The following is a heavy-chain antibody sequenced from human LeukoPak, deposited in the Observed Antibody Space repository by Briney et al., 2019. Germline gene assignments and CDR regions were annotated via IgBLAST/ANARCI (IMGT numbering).Heavy chain of an antibody. CDR1: GGSFSGYY. CDR2: IYYSGST. D-gene: IGHD6-13*01. J-gene: IGHJ6*03. CDR3: ARSVIAAAGYYYYYYMDV. Sequence: SETLSLTCAVYGGSFSGYYWSWIRQPPGKGLEWIGYIYYSGSTNYNPSLKSRVTISVDTSKNQFSLKLSSVTAADTAVYYCARSVIAAAGYYYYYYMDVWGKGTTVTISS. V-gene: IGHV4-59*01.